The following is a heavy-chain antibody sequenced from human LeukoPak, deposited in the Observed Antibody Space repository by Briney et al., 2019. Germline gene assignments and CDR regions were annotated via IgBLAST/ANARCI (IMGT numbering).Heavy chain of an antibody. CDR2: IYYSGST. CDR3: ARDIQVDSRASGY. Sequence: SETLSLTCTVSGGSISSYYWSWIRQPPGKGLEWIGSIYYSGSTYYNPSLKSRVTISVDTSKNQFSLKLSSVTAADTAVYYCARDIQVDSRASGYWGQGTLVTVSS. D-gene: IGHD3-22*01. V-gene: IGHV4-39*02. J-gene: IGHJ4*02. CDR1: GGSISSYY.